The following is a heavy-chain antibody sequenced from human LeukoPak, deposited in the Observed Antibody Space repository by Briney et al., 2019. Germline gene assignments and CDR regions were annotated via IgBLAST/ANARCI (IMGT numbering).Heavy chain of an antibody. CDR1: GYSFISYG. J-gene: IGHJ5*01. CDR3: ARNHEQLVSGWFDS. CDR2: IIAYNGNT. V-gene: IGHV1-18*01. D-gene: IGHD6-13*01. Sequence: ASVKVSCKASGYSFISYGISWVRQAPGQGLEWMGWIIAYNGNTDYAQKVQGRVTMTTDTSTSTAYMELRSLRSDDTAVYYCARNHEQLVSGWFDSWGQGTPVTVSS.